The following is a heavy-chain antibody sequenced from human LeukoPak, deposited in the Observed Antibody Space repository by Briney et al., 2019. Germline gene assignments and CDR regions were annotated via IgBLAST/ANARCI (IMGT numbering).Heavy chain of an antibody. CDR1: GFTFSSYG. J-gene: IGHJ4*02. V-gene: IGHV3-NL1*01. CDR3: ARENYGDYLDY. CDR2: IYSGGST. D-gene: IGHD4-17*01. Sequence: GGSLRLSCAASGFTFSSYGMHWVRQAPGKGLEWVSVIYSGGSTYYADSVKGRFTISRDNSKNTLYLQMNSLRAEDTAVYYCARENYGDYLDYWGQGTLVTVSS.